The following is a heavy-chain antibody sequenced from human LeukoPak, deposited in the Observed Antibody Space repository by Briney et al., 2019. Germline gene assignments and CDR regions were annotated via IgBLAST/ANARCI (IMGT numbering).Heavy chain of an antibody. CDR1: GFTVSSNY. J-gene: IGHJ4*02. CDR3: ARVKGSGCYEVDY. CDR2: ISSTSTYT. V-gene: IGHV3-11*06. Sequence: GGSLRLSCVASGFTVSSNYMSWVRRAPGKGLEWLSYISSTSTYTNYADSVKGRFTISRDNAKNSLNLQMNSLRAEDTAVYYCARVKGSGCYEVDYWGQGTLVTVSS. D-gene: IGHD6-19*01.